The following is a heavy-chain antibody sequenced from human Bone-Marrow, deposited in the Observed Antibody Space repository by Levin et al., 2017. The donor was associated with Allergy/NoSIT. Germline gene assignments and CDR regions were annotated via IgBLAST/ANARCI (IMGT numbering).Heavy chain of an antibody. CDR2: IYYSGTT. J-gene: IGHJ4*02. CDR1: GGSISTYF. Sequence: SCTVSGGSISTYFWSWIRQPPGKGLEWIGYIYYSGTTRYNPSLKSRVTISVDTSKNQFSLNLRSVTAADTAVYYCARLYSGYDPSNYFDYWGQGTLVTVSS. V-gene: IGHV4-59*08. CDR3: ARLYSGYDPSNYFDY. D-gene: IGHD5-12*01.